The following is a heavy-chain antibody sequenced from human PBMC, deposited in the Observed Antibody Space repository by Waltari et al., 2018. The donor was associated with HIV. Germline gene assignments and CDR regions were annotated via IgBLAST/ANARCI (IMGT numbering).Heavy chain of an antibody. CDR2: ISDSGDNR. J-gene: IGHJ4*02. Sequence: EVQLLESGGGLVQPGGSLRLSCAASGLPFSSYAMGWVRQAPGKGLEWVSSISDSGDNRYYADSVKGRFTVSRDNSKNTLYLQVNNLRAEDTAVYYCSLGKIFDYWGQGTLVTVSS. CDR1: GLPFSSYA. V-gene: IGHV3-23*01. CDR3: SLGKIFDY. D-gene: IGHD1-26*01.